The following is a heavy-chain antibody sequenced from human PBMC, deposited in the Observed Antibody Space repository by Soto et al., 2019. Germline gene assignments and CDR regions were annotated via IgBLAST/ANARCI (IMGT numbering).Heavy chain of an antibody. V-gene: IGHV1-69*02. Sequence: QVQLVQSGAEVQKPGSSVKVSCRASGGTFNSYPINWVRQAPGQGLEWMGRITPILGIANYAQKFQGRVTITADKSTSTASMELSSLRSEDTAVYYCASQESSWGQGTLVTVSS. J-gene: IGHJ5*02. D-gene: IGHD3-10*01. CDR1: GGTFNSYP. CDR2: ITPILGIA. CDR3: ASQESS.